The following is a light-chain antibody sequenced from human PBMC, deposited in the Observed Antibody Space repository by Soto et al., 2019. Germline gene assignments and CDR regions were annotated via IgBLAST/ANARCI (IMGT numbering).Light chain of an antibody. CDR3: TSYTTTGTYV. J-gene: IGLJ1*01. Sequence: QSALTQPASVSGSPGQSITISCTGASSDLGDYNYVSWYQQHPGKAPKLMIYDVSSRPSGVSDRFSGSQSGNTASLTISGLQAEDEADYYCTSYTTTGTYVFATGTK. CDR2: DVS. CDR1: SSDLGDYNY. V-gene: IGLV2-14*03.